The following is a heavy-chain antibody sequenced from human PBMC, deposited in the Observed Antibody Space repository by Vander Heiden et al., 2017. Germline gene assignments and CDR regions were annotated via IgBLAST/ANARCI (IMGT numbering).Heavy chain of an antibody. CDR2: ISSGSSYT. J-gene: IGHJ3*02. V-gene: IGHV3-11*06. CDR1: GFTFSDYY. CDR3: ARARTTAHDAFDI. Sequence: QVQLVESGGGLVKPGGYLTLSCAASGFTFSDYYMNWIRQAPGKGLEWVSYISSGSSYTNDADSVKGRFTISRDNAKNSLYLQMNSLRAEDTAVYYCARARTTAHDAFDIWGQGTMVTVSS. D-gene: IGHD1-7*01.